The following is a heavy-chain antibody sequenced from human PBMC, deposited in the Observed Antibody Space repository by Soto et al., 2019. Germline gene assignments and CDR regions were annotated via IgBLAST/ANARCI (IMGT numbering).Heavy chain of an antibody. V-gene: IGHV5-51*01. J-gene: IGHJ5*02. D-gene: IGHD2-2*01. Sequence: PGESLKISCNGSGYSFSTYWIGWVRRMPWKGLEWMGIIYPYDSDTRYSPSFQGQVTISADKSISTAYLQWSGLKASDTAMYYCARLSCSSTSCSFFWFDPWGQGTLVTVSS. CDR2: IYPYDSDT. CDR1: GYSFSTYW. CDR3: ARLSCSSTSCSFFWFDP.